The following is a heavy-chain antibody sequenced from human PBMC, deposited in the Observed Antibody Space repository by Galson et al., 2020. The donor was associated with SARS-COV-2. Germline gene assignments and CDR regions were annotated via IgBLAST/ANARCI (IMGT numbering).Heavy chain of an antibody. CDR2: IYYSGST. D-gene: IGHD5-18*01. Sequence: SETLSLTCTVSGGSISSYYWSWIRQPPGKGLEWIGYIYYSGSTNYNPSLKSQVTISVDTSKNQFSLKLSSVTAADTAMYYCAREGYSYGSYYYYGMDVWGQGTTVTVSS. V-gene: IGHV4-59*01. CDR1: GGSISSYY. J-gene: IGHJ6*02. CDR3: AREGYSYGSYYYYGMDV.